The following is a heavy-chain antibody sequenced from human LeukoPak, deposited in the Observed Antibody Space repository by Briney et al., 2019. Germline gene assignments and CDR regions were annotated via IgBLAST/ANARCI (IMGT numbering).Heavy chain of an antibody. J-gene: IGHJ4*02. V-gene: IGHV4-34*01. Sequence: PSETLSLTCAVYGGSFSGYYCSWIRQPPGKGLEWIGEINHSGSTNYTPSLKRRITISVDTSKNQFSLKLSSVTAADTAVYYCAQGYSYGYWDFDYWGQGTLVTVSS. CDR1: GGSFSGYY. D-gene: IGHD5-18*01. CDR3: AQGYSYGYWDFDY. CDR2: INHSGST.